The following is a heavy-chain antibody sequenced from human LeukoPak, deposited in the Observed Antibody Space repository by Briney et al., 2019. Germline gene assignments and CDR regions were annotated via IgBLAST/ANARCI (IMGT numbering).Heavy chain of an antibody. CDR2: ISGSGGST. J-gene: IGHJ4*02. V-gene: IGHV3-23*01. Sequence: PGGSLRLSCAASGFTFSSYAMSWVRQAPGKGLEWVSAISGSGGSTYYADSVKGRFTVSRDNSKNTLYLQMNSLRAEDTAVYYCAKANYCSGGTCYSFDCWGQGTLVTVSS. D-gene: IGHD2-15*01. CDR3: AKANYCSGGTCYSFDC. CDR1: GFTFSSYA.